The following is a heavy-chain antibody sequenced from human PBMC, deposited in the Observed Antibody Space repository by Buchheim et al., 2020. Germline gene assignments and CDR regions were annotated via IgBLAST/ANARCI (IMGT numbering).Heavy chain of an antibody. D-gene: IGHD2-2*01. CDR2: VFYSGST. J-gene: IGHJ6*01. Sequence: VQLQESVPGLVKPSETLSLTCYVSGDSASSGTFYWSWVRRPPGKGLEWIGYVFYSGSTNYNPSFKRRVPISLYKSKNQFSLKLSSVTAADTAVYYCAREGIVVVPAAYRRQYGMDVWGQGTT. CDR1: GDSASSGTFY. CDR3: AREGIVVVPAAYRRQYGMDV. V-gene: IGHV4-61*01.